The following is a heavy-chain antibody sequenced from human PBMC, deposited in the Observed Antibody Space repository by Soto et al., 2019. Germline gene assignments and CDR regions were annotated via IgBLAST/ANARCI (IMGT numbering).Heavy chain of an antibody. J-gene: IGHJ1*01. Sequence: ASVKVSCKASGYTFTSYAMHWVRQAPRQRLEWMGWINAGNGNTKYSQKFQGRVTITRDTSASTAYMELSSLRSEDTAVYYCAQAAAGTSAPAEYFQHWGQGTLVTVSS. CDR1: GYTFTSYA. V-gene: IGHV1-3*01. CDR3: AQAAAGTSAPAEYFQH. D-gene: IGHD6-13*01. CDR2: INAGNGNT.